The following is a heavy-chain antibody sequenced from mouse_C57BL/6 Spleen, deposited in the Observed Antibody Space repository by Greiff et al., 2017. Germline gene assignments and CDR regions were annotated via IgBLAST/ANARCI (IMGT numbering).Heavy chain of an antibody. CDR1: GYAFSSSW. J-gene: IGHJ2*01. CDR3: ARKDDGYYNFDY. Sequence: QVQLQQSGPELVKPGASVKISCKASGYAFSSSWMNWVKQRPGKGLEWIGRIYPGDGDTNYNGKFKGKATLTADKSSSTAYMQLSSLTSEDSAVYFCARKDDGYYNFDYWGQGTTLTVSS. V-gene: IGHV1-82*01. D-gene: IGHD2-3*01. CDR2: IYPGDGDT.